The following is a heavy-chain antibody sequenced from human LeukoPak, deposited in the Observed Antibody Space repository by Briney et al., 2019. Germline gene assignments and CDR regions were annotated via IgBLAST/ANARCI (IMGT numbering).Heavy chain of an antibody. CDR2: ISGSGGST. CDR1: GFTFSCYA. V-gene: IGHV3-23*01. CDR3: AIRYPDARSPY. D-gene: IGHD1-14*01. J-gene: IGHJ4*02. Sequence: GGSLRLSCAASGFTFSCYAMSWVRQAPGKGLEWVSAISGSGGSTYYADSVKGRFTISRDNSKNTLYLQMNSLRAEDTAVYYCAIRYPDARSPYWGQGTLVTVSS.